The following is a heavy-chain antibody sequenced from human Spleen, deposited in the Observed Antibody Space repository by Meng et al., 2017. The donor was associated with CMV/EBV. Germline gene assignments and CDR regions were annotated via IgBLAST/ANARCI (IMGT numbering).Heavy chain of an antibody. J-gene: IGHJ6*02. CDR2: TYYSGSM. Sequence: GSLRLSCTVSGGSVSSGSNYWSWIRQPPGKGLEWIGYTYYSGSMNYNPSLKSRVTISVDTSKNQLSLKLRSVTAADTAVYYCARHHCSSGTCYNFYYYAMDVWGQGTTVTVSS. CDR3: ARHHCSSGTCYNFYYYAMDV. V-gene: IGHV4-61*01. CDR1: GGSVSSGSNY. D-gene: IGHD2-2*02.